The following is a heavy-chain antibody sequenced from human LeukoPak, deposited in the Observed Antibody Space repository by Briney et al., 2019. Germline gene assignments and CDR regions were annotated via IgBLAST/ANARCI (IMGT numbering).Heavy chain of an antibody. Sequence: SETLSLTCTVSSGSISSSSYYWGWIRQPPGKGLEWIGSIYYSGSTNYNPSLKSRVTISVDTSKNQFSLKLSSVTAADTAVYYCARGRNQFYYYDSSGTYWFDPWGQGTLVTVSS. CDR1: SGSISSSSYY. J-gene: IGHJ5*02. D-gene: IGHD3-22*01. CDR2: IYYSGST. CDR3: ARGRNQFYYYDSSGTYWFDP. V-gene: IGHV4-39*07.